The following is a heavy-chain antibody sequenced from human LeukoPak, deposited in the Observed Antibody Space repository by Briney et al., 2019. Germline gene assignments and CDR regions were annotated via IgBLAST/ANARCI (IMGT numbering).Heavy chain of an antibody. CDR1: GGSISSSSYY. J-gene: IGHJ4*02. CDR3: ARLDWNYVDVDY. CDR2: IYYSGST. D-gene: IGHD1-7*01. Sequence: SEILSLTCTVSGGSISSSSYYWGWIRQPPGKGLEWIGSIYYSGSTYYNPSLKSRVTISVDTSKNQFSLKLSSVTAADTAVYYCARLDWNYVDVDYWGQGTLVTVSS. V-gene: IGHV4-39*01.